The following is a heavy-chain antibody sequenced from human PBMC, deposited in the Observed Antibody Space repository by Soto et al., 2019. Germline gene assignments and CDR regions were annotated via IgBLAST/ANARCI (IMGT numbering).Heavy chain of an antibody. V-gene: IGHV4-34*01. CDR1: GGSFSGYY. Sequence: WETLSLTCAVYGGSFSGYYWSWIRQPPGKGLEWIGEINHSGSTNYNPSLTSRVTISVDTSKNQFSLKLSSVTAADTAVYYCARGGTPGIAAAGSLSDYWGQGTMVTVSS. CDR2: INHSGST. D-gene: IGHD6-13*01. CDR3: ARGGTPGIAAAGSLSDY. J-gene: IGHJ4*02.